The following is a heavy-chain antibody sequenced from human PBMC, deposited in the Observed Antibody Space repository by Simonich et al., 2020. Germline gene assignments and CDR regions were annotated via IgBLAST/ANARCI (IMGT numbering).Heavy chain of an antibody. Sequence: QVQLVQSGAEVKKPGASVKVSCKASGYTFTGYYRHWVRQAPGQGLEWMGWINPNSGGTNYEQKFQGRVTMTRDTSISTAYMELSRLRSDDTAVYYCARGASIAAAGTIDWGQGTLVTVSS. J-gene: IGHJ4*02. D-gene: IGHD6-13*01. CDR3: ARGASIAAAGTID. V-gene: IGHV1-2*02. CDR2: INPNSGGT. CDR1: GYTFTGYY.